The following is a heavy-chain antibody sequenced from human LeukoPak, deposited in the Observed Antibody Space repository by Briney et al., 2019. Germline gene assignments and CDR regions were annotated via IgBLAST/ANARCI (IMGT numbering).Heavy chain of an antibody. Sequence: GASVKVSCKASGYTFAGYYMHWVRQAPGQGLEWMGWINPNSGGTNYAQKFQGRVTMTRDTSISTAYMELSRLRSDYTAVYYCARVTIFGVVELDYWGQGTLVTVSS. CDR2: INPNSGGT. J-gene: IGHJ4*02. D-gene: IGHD3-3*01. CDR1: GYTFAGYY. CDR3: ARVTIFGVVELDY. V-gene: IGHV1-2*02.